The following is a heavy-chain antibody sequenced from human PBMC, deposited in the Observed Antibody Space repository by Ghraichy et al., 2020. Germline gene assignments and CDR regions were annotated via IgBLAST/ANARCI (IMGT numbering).Heavy chain of an antibody. CDR2: IRSRANTYAT. Sequence: GGSLRLSCAASGFTFSGSAMHWVRQASGKGLEWVGRIRSRANTYATAYAASVKGRFTISRDDSKSTAFLQMNSLKTEDTAVYYCASYDYGDYDSFDYWGQGTLVTVSS. CDR3: ASYDYGDYDSFDY. V-gene: IGHV3-73*01. D-gene: IGHD4-17*01. CDR1: GFTFSGSA. J-gene: IGHJ4*02.